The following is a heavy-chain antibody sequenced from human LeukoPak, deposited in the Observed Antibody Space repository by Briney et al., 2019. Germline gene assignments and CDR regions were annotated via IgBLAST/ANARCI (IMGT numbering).Heavy chain of an antibody. CDR1: GYSFTSYW. D-gene: IGHD6-13*01. J-gene: IGHJ4*02. CDR2: IYPGDSDT. V-gene: IGHV5-51*01. Sequence: VESLVPSFKGSGYSFTSYWISWVREMPGKGLEWMGIIYPGDSDTRYSPSFRGQVTISADKAISTAYLQWSSLKASDTAMYYCARSGSSHFNSWGQGTRATVSS. CDR3: ARSGSSHFNS.